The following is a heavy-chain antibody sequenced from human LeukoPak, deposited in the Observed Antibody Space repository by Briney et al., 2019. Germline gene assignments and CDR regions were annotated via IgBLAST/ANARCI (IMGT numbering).Heavy chain of an antibody. D-gene: IGHD4-17*01. J-gene: IGHJ3*02. CDR1: GYTFTSYG. CDR2: ISAYNGNT. CDR3: ARWGLMTTVKRGPVGAFDI. Sequence: ASVKVSCKASGYTFTSYGISWVRQAPGQGLEWMGWISAYNGNTNYAQKLQGRVTMTTDTSTSTAYMELRSLRSDDTAVYYCARWGLMTTVKRGPVGAFDIWGQGTMVTVSS. V-gene: IGHV1-18*01.